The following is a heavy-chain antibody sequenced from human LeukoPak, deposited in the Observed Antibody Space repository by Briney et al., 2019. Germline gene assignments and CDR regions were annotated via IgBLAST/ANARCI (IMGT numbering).Heavy chain of an antibody. CDR1: GGTFSNYA. D-gene: IGHD5-12*01. J-gene: IGHJ3*02. CDR2: INPNSGGT. V-gene: IGHV1-2*02. CDR3: ARDQYSGYDQSWAFDI. Sequence: GASVKVSCKASGGTFSNYAISWVRQAPGQGLEWMGWINPNSGGTNYAQKFQGRVTMTRDTSISTAYMELSSLRSDDTAVYYCARDQYSGYDQSWAFDIWGQGTMVTVSS.